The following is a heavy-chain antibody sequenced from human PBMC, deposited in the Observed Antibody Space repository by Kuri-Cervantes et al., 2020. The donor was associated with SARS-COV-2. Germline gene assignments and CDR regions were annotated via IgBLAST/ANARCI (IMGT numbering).Heavy chain of an antibody. Sequence: LRLSCAISGDSVSSNSAAWNWIRQSPSRGLEWLGRTHYRPKWYNDYAVSVKSRITINPDTSKNQFSLQLNSVTPEDTAVYYCARDPTVAVHWYFDLWGRGTLVTVSS. CDR1: GDSVSSNSAA. D-gene: IGHD6-19*01. CDR3: ARDPTVAVHWYFDL. J-gene: IGHJ2*01. CDR2: THYRPKWYN. V-gene: IGHV6-1*01.